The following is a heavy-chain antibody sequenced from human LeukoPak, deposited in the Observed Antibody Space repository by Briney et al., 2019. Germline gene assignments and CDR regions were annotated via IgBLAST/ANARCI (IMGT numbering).Heavy chain of an antibody. D-gene: IGHD2/OR15-2a*01. CDR1: GFAFSRYL. Sequence: PGGSLRLSCAASGFAFSRYLMHWVRHAPGKGLVWVSRIQTDEKDTTYADSVKGRFIISRDNAKNTLYLQMDSLRVDEDTAVYYCARAAGNTYAMDVWGKGTTVTVSS. J-gene: IGHJ6*03. CDR3: ARAAGNTYAMDV. CDR2: IQTDEKDT. V-gene: IGHV3-74*03.